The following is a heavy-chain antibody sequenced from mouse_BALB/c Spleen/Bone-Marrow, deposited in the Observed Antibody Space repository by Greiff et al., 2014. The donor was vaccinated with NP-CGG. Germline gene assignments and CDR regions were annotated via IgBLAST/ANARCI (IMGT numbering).Heavy chain of an antibody. Sequence: QLQESGPELEKPGASVKISCKASGYSFTGYNMNWVKQSNGKSLEWIGDIDPYYGGTSYNQKFKGKATLTVDKSSSTAYMQLKVLTSEDCAIYYGAKSVALRAMDYWGQGTSVTVSS. CDR3: AKSVALRAMDY. J-gene: IGHJ4*01. CDR2: IDPYYGGT. V-gene: IGHV1-39*01. D-gene: IGHD6-1*01. CDR1: GYSFTGYN.